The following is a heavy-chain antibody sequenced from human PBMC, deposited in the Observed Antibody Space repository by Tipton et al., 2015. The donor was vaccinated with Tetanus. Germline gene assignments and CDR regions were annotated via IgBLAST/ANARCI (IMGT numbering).Heavy chain of an antibody. CDR1: GYSFTSHW. CDR2: IFPDDSDT. J-gene: IGHJ4*02. V-gene: IGHV5-51*01. Sequence: MQLVQSGADVKKPGESLKISCKASGYSFTSHWIGWVRRMPGKGLEWMGMIFPDDSDTRYSPSFQGHVTFSVDKSTSTVYLQWSSLKASDTAMYFCARMYSTSSPFDHWGQGTLVAVSS. D-gene: IGHD6-6*01. CDR3: ARMYSTSSPFDH.